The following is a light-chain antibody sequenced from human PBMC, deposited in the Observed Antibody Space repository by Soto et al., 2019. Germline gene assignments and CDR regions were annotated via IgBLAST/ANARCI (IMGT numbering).Light chain of an antibody. Sequence: QSVLTQPPSASGSPGQSVTISCTGTSSDVGGYNYVSWYQQHPGKAPKLMIYEVSKRPSGVPDRFSGSKSGNTASLTVSGLQPEHEADYYYSSYAGSNKSVFGTGTKLTVL. CDR2: EVS. CDR1: SSDVGGYNY. CDR3: SSYAGSNKSV. V-gene: IGLV2-8*01. J-gene: IGLJ1*01.